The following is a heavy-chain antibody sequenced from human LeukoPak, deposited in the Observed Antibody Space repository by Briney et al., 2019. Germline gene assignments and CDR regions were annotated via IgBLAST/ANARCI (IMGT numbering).Heavy chain of an antibody. D-gene: IGHD3-3*01. CDR1: GGSVSSGSYY. Sequence: PSETLSLTCTVSGGSVSSGSYYWSWIRQPPGKGLEWIGYIYYSGSTNYNPSLKSRVTISVDTSKNQFSLKLSSVTAADTAVYYCAREDHDSSNFDYWGQGTLVTVSS. CDR3: AREDHDSSNFDY. V-gene: IGHV4-61*01. CDR2: IYYSGST. J-gene: IGHJ4*02.